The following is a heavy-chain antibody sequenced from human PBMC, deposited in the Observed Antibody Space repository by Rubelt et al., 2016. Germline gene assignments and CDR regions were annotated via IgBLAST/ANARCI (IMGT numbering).Heavy chain of an antibody. CDR1: GYTFTSYG. CDR2: ISAYTGNT. V-gene: IGHV1-18*01. D-gene: IGHD6-19*01. CDR3: ARDRTWLVPGLDAFDI. Sequence: QVQLVQSGAEVKKPGASVKVSCKASGYTFTSYGISWVRQAPGQGLEWMGWISAYTGNTNYAQKIQGRGTLTTETSTRTAYMELRSLGSDDTAVYYCARDRTWLVPGLDAFDIWGQGTMVTVSS. J-gene: IGHJ3*02.